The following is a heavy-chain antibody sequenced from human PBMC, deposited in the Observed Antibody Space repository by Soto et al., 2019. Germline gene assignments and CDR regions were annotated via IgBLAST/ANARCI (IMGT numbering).Heavy chain of an antibody. Sequence: PGGSLRLSCAASGFTFSSYSMNWVRQAPGKGLEWVSSISSSSSYIYYADSVKGRFTISRDNAKNSLYLQMNSLRAEDTAVYYCARDDHIVVVVAATRLDYYGMDVWGQGTTVTVSS. D-gene: IGHD2-15*01. J-gene: IGHJ6*02. CDR3: ARDDHIVVVVAATRLDYYGMDV. CDR2: ISSSSSYI. V-gene: IGHV3-21*01. CDR1: GFTFSSYS.